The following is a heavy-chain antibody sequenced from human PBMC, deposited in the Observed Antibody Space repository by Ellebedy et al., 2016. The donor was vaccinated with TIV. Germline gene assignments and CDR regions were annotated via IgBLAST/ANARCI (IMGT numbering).Heavy chain of an antibody. CDR1: GGSFSVFY. Sequence: SETLSLTXGVYGGSFSVFYWTWIRQAPGKGLEWIGEINHRGSTNCNPSLKSRVTISVATSKNQFSLKLDSVTAADTAVYYCARGRGGSYSIPFDYWGQGTLVTVSS. V-gene: IGHV4-34*01. CDR2: INHRGST. D-gene: IGHD1-26*01. CDR3: ARGRGGSYSIPFDY. J-gene: IGHJ4*02.